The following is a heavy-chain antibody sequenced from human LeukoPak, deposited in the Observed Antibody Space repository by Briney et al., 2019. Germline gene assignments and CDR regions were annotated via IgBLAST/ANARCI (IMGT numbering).Heavy chain of an antibody. Sequence: GGSLRLSCAASGFTFSSFEMNWVRQAPGKGLKWVSYISRSGSTIYYADSVKGRFPISRDNAKNSLYLQMNSLRVEDTAVYYCARGPGYHYYDSSGYLGYFDYWGQGTLVTVSS. CDR3: ARGPGYHYYDSSGYLGYFDY. CDR1: GFTFSSFE. D-gene: IGHD3-22*01. CDR2: ISRSGSTI. J-gene: IGHJ4*02. V-gene: IGHV3-48*03.